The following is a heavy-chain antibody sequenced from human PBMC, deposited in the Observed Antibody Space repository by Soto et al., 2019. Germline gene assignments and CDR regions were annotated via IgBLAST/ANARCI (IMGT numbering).Heavy chain of an antibody. CDR3: ARGSGSYSHFDY. V-gene: IGHV4-31*03. Sequence: TLSLTCTVSGGSISSGGYYWSWIRQHPGKGLEWIGYIYYSGSTYYNPSLKSRVTISVDTSKNQFSLKLSSVTAADTAVYYCARGSGSYSHFDYWGQGTLVTVSS. J-gene: IGHJ4*02. CDR1: GGSISSGGYY. CDR2: IYYSGST. D-gene: IGHD3-10*01.